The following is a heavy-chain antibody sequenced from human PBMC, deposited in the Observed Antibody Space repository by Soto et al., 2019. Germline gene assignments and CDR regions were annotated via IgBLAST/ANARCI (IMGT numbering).Heavy chain of an antibody. V-gene: IGHV4-39*01. J-gene: IGHJ4*02. CDR1: GGSISSSSYY. Sequence: QLQLQESGPGLVKPSETLSLTCTVSGGSISSSSYYWGWIRQPPGKGLEWIGSIYYSGSTYYNPSLKSRVTISVDTSKNQFSLKLSSVTAADTAVYYCARPGYYDSSGHYHSDYWGQGTLVTVSS. D-gene: IGHD3-22*01. CDR2: IYYSGST. CDR3: ARPGYYDSSGHYHSDY.